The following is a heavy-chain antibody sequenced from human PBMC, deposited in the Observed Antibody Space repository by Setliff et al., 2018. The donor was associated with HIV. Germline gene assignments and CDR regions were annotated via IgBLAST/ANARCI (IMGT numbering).Heavy chain of an antibody. J-gene: IGHJ3*01. CDR2: IYSGGST. CDR3: ARVRSYGSAYDAFDV. D-gene: IGHD3-10*01. Sequence: ASETLSLTCTVSGGSINSYYWSWIRQPPGTGLEWLGCIYSGGSTNYNPSLESRVTISLDTSKNQFSLRLTSVTAADTAVYYCARVRSYGSAYDAFDVWGPGTMVTVSS. V-gene: IGHV4-4*08. CDR1: GGSINSYY.